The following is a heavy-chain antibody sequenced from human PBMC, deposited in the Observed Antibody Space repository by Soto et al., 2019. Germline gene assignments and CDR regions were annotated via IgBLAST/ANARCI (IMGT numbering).Heavy chain of an antibody. V-gene: IGHV4-4*02. Sequence: SETLSLTCAVSGGSFTSNNGWTWVRQPPGQGLEWIGEIYRTGSTNYNPSLKSRVTISLDKSENQFSLKVTSLTAADTAVYYCASRDPGTSVNYWGQGTLVTVSS. J-gene: IGHJ4*02. CDR3: ASRDPGTSVNY. CDR2: IYRTGST. CDR1: GGSFTSNNG. D-gene: IGHD1-7*01.